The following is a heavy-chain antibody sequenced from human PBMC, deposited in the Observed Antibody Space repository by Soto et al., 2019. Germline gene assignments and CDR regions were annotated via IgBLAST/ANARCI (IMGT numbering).Heavy chain of an antibody. CDR1: GFTFSSYE. Sequence: EVQLVESGGGLVQPGGSLRLSCAASGFTFSSYEMNWVRQAPGKGLEWVYHISSTGSTIYDADSVTGRFTISRDNAKNSLYLPMNSLGAEDTAVYYCARDRHRSSRFDSLDIWGQGTIVTVSS. CDR3: ARDRHRSSRFDSLDI. CDR2: ISSTGSTI. J-gene: IGHJ3*02. V-gene: IGHV3-48*03. D-gene: IGHD6-13*01.